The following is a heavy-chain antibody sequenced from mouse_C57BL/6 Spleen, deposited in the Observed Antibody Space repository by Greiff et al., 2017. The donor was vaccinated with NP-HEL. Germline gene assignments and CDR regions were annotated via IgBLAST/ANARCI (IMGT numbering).Heavy chain of an antibody. CDR3: ARTARIKY. CDR1: GYSITSGYG. J-gene: IGHJ2*01. D-gene: IGHD1-2*01. CDR2: ISYNGST. V-gene: IGHV3-2*02. Sequence: EVKLMESGPGLVKPSQSLSLTCTVTGYSITSGYGWNWIRQFPGNKLEWMGYISYNGSTNYNPSLKSRISITRDTSKNQFILQFNSVTTEDSATYYCARTARIKYWGQGTTLTVSS.